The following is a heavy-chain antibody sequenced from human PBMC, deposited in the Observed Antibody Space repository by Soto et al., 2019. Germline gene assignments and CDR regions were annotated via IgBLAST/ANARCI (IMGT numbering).Heavy chain of an antibody. V-gene: IGHV4-39*01. Sequence: SETLSLTCTVSGGSISSSSYYWGWIRQPPGKGLEWIGSIYYSGSSYYNPSLKSRVTISVDTSKNQFSLKLSSVAAADTAVYYCARGPGMIYYYYYYMDVWGKGTTVTVSS. CDR2: IYYSGSS. CDR1: GGSISSSSYY. D-gene: IGHD1-26*01. J-gene: IGHJ6*03. CDR3: ARGPGMIYYYYYYMDV.